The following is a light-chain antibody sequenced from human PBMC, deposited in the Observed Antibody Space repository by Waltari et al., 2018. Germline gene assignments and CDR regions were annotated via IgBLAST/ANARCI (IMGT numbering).Light chain of an antibody. CDR1: SSDVGGYNF. Sequence: QSALTQPASVSGSPGQSITISCTGTSSDVGGYNFVSWYQQHPGKAPKLMIYDVNNRPAGVSNRFSGSKSGNTASLTISGLQAEDEADYVCSSYTISSTWVFGGGTNLTVL. J-gene: IGLJ3*02. V-gene: IGLV2-14*03. CDR2: DVN. CDR3: SSYTISSTWV.